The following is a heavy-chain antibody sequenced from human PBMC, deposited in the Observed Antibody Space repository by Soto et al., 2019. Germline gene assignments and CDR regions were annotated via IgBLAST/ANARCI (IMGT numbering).Heavy chain of an antibody. V-gene: IGHV4-39*01. CDR3: EKNIPRTGRFDY. Sequence: PSETLSRTCTLSGASITSTSYFWAWIREPAGKGLEWVGSIYYSGKTRYNPSLKSRVTISVDRSKNKFSLQMSSVTAADTAVYYCEKNIPRTGRFDYWGQGRVVTLSS. CDR1: GASITSTSYF. CDR2: IYYSGKT. J-gene: IGHJ4*02.